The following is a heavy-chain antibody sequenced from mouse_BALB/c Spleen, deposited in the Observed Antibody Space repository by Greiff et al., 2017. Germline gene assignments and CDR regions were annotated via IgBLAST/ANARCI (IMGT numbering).Heavy chain of an antibody. CDR3: ARGGDY. V-gene: IGHV1-54*02. CDR1: GYAFTNYL. Sequence: QVQLQQSGAELVRPGTSVKVSCKASGYAFTNYLIEWVKQRPGQGLEWIGVINPGSGGTNYNEKFKGKATLTADTSSNTAYMQLSSLTSEDSAVYYCARGGDYWGQGTTLTVSS. J-gene: IGHJ2*01. CDR2: INPGSGGT.